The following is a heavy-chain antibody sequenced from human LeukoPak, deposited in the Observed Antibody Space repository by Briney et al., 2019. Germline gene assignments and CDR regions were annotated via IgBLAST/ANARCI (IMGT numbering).Heavy chain of an antibody. Sequence: PSETLSLTCTVSGYSISSGYYWGWIRQPPGKGLEWIGSIYHSGSTYYNPSLKSRVTISVDTSKNQFSLKLSSVTAADTAVYYCARGTEYQLVFDYWGQGTLVTVSS. V-gene: IGHV4-38-2*02. CDR1: GYSISSGYY. J-gene: IGHJ4*02. CDR3: ARGTEYQLVFDY. CDR2: IYHSGST. D-gene: IGHD2-2*01.